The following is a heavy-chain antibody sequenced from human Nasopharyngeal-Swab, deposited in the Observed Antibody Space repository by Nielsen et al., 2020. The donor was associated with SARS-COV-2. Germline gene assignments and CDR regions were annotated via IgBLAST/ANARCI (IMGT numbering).Heavy chain of an antibody. J-gene: IGHJ3*02. CDR3: ARDDLTAYDAFDI. D-gene: IGHD7-27*01. CDR2: INPNSGGT. CDR1: GYTFTGYY. V-gene: IGHV1-2*02. Sequence: ASVKVSCKASGYTFTGYYMHWVRQAPGQGLEWMGWINPNSGGTNYAQKFQGRVTMTRDTSISTAYMELNSLRSDDTAVYYCARDDLTAYDAFDIWGQGTMVTVSS.